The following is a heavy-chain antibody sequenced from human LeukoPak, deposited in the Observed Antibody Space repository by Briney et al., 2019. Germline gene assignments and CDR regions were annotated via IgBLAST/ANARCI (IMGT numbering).Heavy chain of an antibody. Sequence: SETLSLTCNVSGGSISSYFWSWIRQPPGKGLEWIGCTSYSGSTDYNPSLKSRVTISIDTSKNQFSLKLSSVTAADTAVYYCARDPSGSYTNWFDPWGQGTLVTVSS. CDR2: TSYSGST. V-gene: IGHV4-59*01. CDR3: ARDPSGSYTNWFDP. J-gene: IGHJ5*02. CDR1: GGSISSYF. D-gene: IGHD3-10*01.